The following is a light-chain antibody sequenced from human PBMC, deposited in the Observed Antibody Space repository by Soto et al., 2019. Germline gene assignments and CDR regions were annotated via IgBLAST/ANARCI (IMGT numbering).Light chain of an antibody. CDR1: SSDVGLYNR. Sequence: QSALTQPPSVSGSPGQSVAISCTGTSSDVGLYNRVSWYQQSPGTAPKVMIYEVNNRPSGVPDRFSGSKSGNTASLTISGLQTEDEADYYCSSYSDSTTSYVIFGGGTKLTVL. CDR3: SSYSDSTTSYVI. J-gene: IGLJ2*01. V-gene: IGLV2-18*02. CDR2: EVN.